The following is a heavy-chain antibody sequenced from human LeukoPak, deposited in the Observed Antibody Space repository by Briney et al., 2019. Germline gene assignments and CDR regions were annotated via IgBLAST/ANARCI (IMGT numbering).Heavy chain of an antibody. V-gene: IGHV1-8*01. CDR1: GYTLTSYD. D-gene: IGHD3-3*01. CDR2: MNPNSGRT. Sequence: ASVKVSCKASGYTLTSYDINWVRQATGQGLEWMGWMNPNSGRTGYAQNFQGRITITRNTSISTAYMELSSLRSEDTAVYYCARVVSFWSGSRDFGYWGQGTLVTVSS. CDR3: ARVVSFWSGSRDFGY. J-gene: IGHJ4*02.